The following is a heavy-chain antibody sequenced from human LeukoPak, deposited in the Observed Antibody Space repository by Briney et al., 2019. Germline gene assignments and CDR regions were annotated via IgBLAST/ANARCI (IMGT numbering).Heavy chain of an antibody. J-gene: IGHJ4*02. CDR2: IYSGGST. CDR1: GFTVSSNY. Sequence: GGSLRLSCAASGFTVSSNYVSWVRQAPGKGLGWGSVIYSGGSTYYADSVEGRFTISRDNSKNTLYLQTNSLRAEDTAVYYCARDAMYYYGSGRYNWGQGTLVTVSS. D-gene: IGHD3-10*01. V-gene: IGHV3-66*02. CDR3: ARDAMYYYGSGRYN.